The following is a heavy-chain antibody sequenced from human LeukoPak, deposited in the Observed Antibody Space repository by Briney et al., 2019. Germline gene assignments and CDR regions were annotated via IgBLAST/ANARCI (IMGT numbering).Heavy chain of an antibody. CDR1: GGSITSYY. CDR3: ARNRGNSNSGIDP. CDR2: IYNSGGT. D-gene: IGHD1-26*01. J-gene: IGHJ5*02. Sequence: SETLSLTCTVSGGSITSYYWSWIRQPPGKGLEWIGNIYNSGGTNYNPSLKSRVTTSVDTSKNQFSLKLTSVSAADTAVYYCARNRGNSNSGIDPWGQGTLVTVSS. V-gene: IGHV4-59*01.